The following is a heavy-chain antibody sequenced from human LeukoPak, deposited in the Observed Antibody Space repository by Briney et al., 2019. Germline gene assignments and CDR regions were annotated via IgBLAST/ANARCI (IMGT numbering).Heavy chain of an antibody. J-gene: IGHJ6*03. Sequence: ASVKVSCKASGYTFTSYGISWVRQAPGQGLEWMEWISAYNGNTNYAQKLQGRVTMTTDTSTSTAYMERRSLKSDDTAVYYCARSPVVGATPHYYYYMDVWGKGTTVTVSS. D-gene: IGHD1-26*01. CDR3: ARSPVVGATPHYYYYMDV. V-gene: IGHV1-18*01. CDR2: ISAYNGNT. CDR1: GYTFTSYG.